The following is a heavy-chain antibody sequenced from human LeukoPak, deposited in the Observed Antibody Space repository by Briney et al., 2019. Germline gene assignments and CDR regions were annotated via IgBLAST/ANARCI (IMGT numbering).Heavy chain of an antibody. CDR2: ISISTTYT. CDR1: GFTFSDYY. CDR3: ARDRPSGSGWYDY. V-gene: IGHV3-11*06. J-gene: IGHJ4*02. Sequence: GGSLRLSCAASGFTFSDYYMSWIRQAPGKGLEWVSYISISTTYTNYADSVKGRFTISRDNARNSLYLQMNNLKADDTAVYYCARDRPSGSGWYDYWGQGTLVTVSS. D-gene: IGHD6-13*01.